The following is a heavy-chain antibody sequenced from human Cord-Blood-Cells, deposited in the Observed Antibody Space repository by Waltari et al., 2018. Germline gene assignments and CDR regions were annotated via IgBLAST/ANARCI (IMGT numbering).Heavy chain of an antibody. Sequence: QVQLVQSGAEVKKPGASVNVSCKASGYTFTSYAMHWVRQAPGQRLEWMGWINAGNGNTKYSQKFQGRVTITRDTSASTAYMELSSLRSEDTAVYYCARVYASSSSWYDYWGQGTLVTVSS. CDR1: GYTFTSYA. D-gene: IGHD6-13*01. CDR2: INAGNGNT. J-gene: IGHJ4*02. V-gene: IGHV1-3*01. CDR3: ARVYASSSSWYDY.